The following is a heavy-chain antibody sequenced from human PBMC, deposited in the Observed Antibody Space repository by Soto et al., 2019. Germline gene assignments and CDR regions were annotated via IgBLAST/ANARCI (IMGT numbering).Heavy chain of an antibody. J-gene: IGHJ4*02. CDR3: ANTQRPYCSGGSCYSPLDY. CDR2: ISYDGSNK. D-gene: IGHD2-15*01. CDR1: GFTFSSDG. V-gene: IGHV3-30*18. Sequence: QVQLVESGGGVVQPGRSLRLSCAASGFTFSSDGMHWVRQAPGKWLEWVAVISYDGSNKYYADSVKGRFTISRDNSKNTLYLQMNSLRAEDTAVYYCANTQRPYCSGGSCYSPLDYWGQGTLVTVSS.